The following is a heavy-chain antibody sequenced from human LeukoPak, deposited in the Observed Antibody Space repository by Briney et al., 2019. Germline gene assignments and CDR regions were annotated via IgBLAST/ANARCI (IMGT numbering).Heavy chain of an antibody. CDR3: ARGFYGGTFDY. CDR1: GVSISSSRDY. V-gene: IGHV4-39*07. D-gene: IGHD4-23*01. Sequence: PSETLSLTCTVSGVSISSSRDYWGWVRQPPGKGLEWIGSMYYSGNSHYNPSLKSRVTRSGDTSKNQFSLKLSSVTAADTAVYYCARGFYGGTFDYWGQGTLVTVSS. J-gene: IGHJ4*02. CDR2: MYYSGNS.